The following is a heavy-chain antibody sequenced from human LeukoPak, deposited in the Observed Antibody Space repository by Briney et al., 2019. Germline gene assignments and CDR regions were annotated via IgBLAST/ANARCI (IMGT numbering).Heavy chain of an antibody. Sequence: TRGSLRLSCVTSGFTFRSYSMTCVRQAPGKGLEWVSSISSSSSYIYYADSVKGRFNISRDNAKNSLYLQMNSLRAEDTAVYYCARSEYDAFDIRGQGTMVTVSS. CDR1: GFTFRSYS. CDR2: ISSSSSYI. D-gene: IGHD2/OR15-2a*01. CDR3: ARSEYDAFDI. J-gene: IGHJ3*02. V-gene: IGHV3-21*01.